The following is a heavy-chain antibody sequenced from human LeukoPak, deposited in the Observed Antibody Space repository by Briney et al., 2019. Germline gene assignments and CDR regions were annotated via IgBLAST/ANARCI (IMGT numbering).Heavy chain of an antibody. CDR3: ANGGSMAHEKIHN. J-gene: IGHJ4*02. D-gene: IGHD2/OR15-2a*01. Sequence: PGGSLRLSCAASGFTFSSYSMNWVRQAPGKGLEWVSYISSSSSTIYYADSVKGRFTISRDNAKNSLYLQMNSLRAEDTAVYHCANGGSMAHEKIHNWGQGTLVTVSS. V-gene: IGHV3-48*01. CDR2: ISSSSSTI. CDR1: GFTFSSYS.